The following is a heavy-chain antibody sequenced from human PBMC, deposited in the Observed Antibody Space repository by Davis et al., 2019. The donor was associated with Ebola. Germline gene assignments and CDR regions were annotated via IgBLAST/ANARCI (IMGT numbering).Heavy chain of an antibody. CDR2: INSDGSST. Sequence: HTGGSLRLSCAASGFTFSSYWMHWVRQAPGKGLVWVSRINSDGSSTSYADSVKGRFTISRDNAKNTLYLQMNSLRAEDTAVYYCARPGGYGDYNYYYGMDVWGQGTTVTVSS. CDR1: GFTFSSYW. CDR3: ARPGGYGDYNYYYGMDV. V-gene: IGHV3-74*01. D-gene: IGHD4-17*01. J-gene: IGHJ6*02.